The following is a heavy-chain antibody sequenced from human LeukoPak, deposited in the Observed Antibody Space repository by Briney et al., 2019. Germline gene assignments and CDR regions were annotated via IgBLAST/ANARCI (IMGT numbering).Heavy chain of an antibody. CDR1: GGSISSSSYY. Sequence: SETLSLTCTVSGGSISSSSYYWGWIRQSPGKGLEWIGSIYYSGSTYYYPSLKSRLTISVDTSKNQFSLKLSSVTAADTAVYYCARHVPGIAVAGTREYYFDYWGQGTLVTVSS. D-gene: IGHD6-19*01. CDR3: ARHVPGIAVAGTREYYFDY. J-gene: IGHJ4*02. V-gene: IGHV4-39*01. CDR2: IYYSGST.